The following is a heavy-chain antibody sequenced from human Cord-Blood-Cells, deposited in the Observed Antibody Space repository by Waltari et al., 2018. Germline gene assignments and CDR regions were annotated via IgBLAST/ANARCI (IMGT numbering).Heavy chain of an antibody. CDR2: SNPNSGGR. J-gene: IGHJ4*02. CDR1: GYTFTGYY. CDR3: ARANWGSGHDY. V-gene: IGHV1-2*06. Sequence: QVQLVQSGAEVKKPGASVQVSCQASGYTFTGYYMHWVRPAPGKGLEWMGRSNPNSGGRNYAQKFQGRVTMTRDTSISTAYMGLSRLRSDDTAVYYCARANWGSGHDYWGQGTLVTVSS. D-gene: IGHD7-27*01.